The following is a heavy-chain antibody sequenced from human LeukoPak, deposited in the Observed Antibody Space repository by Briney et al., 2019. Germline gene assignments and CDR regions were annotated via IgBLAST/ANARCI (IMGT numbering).Heavy chain of an antibody. CDR3: ARAPYCGGDCCPNWFDP. D-gene: IGHD2-21*02. Sequence: GASVKVSCKASGYTFTSYYMHWVRQAPGQGLEWMGIINPSGGSTSYAQKFQGRVTMTRDTSTSTVYMELSSLRSEDTAVYYCARAPYCGGDCCPNWFDPWGQGTLVTVSS. V-gene: IGHV1-46*01. CDR2: INPSGGST. CDR1: GYTFTSYY. J-gene: IGHJ5*02.